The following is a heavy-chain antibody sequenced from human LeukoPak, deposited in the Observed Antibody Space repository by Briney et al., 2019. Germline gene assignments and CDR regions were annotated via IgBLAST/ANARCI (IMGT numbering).Heavy chain of an antibody. J-gene: IGHJ4*02. Sequence: PSETLSLTCAVYGGSFSGYYWSWIRQPPGKGLEWIGEINHSGSTNYNPSLKSRVTISVDTSKNQFSLKLSSVTAADTAVYYCAREVPAAEPNFDYWGQGTLVTVSS. V-gene: IGHV4-34*01. CDR1: GGSFSGYY. CDR3: AREVPAAEPNFDY. CDR2: INHSGST. D-gene: IGHD2-2*01.